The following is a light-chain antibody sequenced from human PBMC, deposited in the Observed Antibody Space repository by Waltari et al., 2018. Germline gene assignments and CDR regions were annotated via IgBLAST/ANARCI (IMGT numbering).Light chain of an antibody. J-gene: IGLJ1*01. CDR2: DVS. V-gene: IGLV2-14*03. CDR3: CSYTTTDTYV. CDR1: SRDVGRYES. Sequence: SALPQPASVSGSPGQSITIYCPGTSRDVGRYESVSWYQQHPGKAPKLIIYDVSKRPSGVSNRFSGSTSGYTASLTISGLQSEDEADYYCCSYTTTDTYVFGSGTKVTVL.